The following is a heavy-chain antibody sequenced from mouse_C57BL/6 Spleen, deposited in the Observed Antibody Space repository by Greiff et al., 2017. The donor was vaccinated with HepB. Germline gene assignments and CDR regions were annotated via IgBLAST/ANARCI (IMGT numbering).Heavy chain of an antibody. CDR2: IFPGSGST. CDR1: GYTFTDYY. J-gene: IGHJ4*01. D-gene: IGHD1-1*01. CDR3: ARSITTVVAGDYAMDY. Sequence: QVQLQQSGPELVKPGASVKISCKASGYTFTDYYINWVKQRPGQGLEWIGWIFPGSGSTYYNEQLKGKATLTVDKSSSTAYMLLSSLTSEDSAVYFCARSITTVVAGDYAMDYWGQGTSVTVSS. V-gene: IGHV1-75*01.